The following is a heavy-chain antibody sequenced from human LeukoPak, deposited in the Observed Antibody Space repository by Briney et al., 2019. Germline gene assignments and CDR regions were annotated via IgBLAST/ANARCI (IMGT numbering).Heavy chain of an antibody. Sequence: SETLSLTCTVSGGSISTYYWSWMRQPPGRGLEWIGYIYYSGSTNHNPSLQSRVTISVDTSKNQFSLKLNSVTAADTAVYYCARWARDSSGWYIDYWGQGTLVTVSS. V-gene: IGHV4-59*01. CDR3: ARWARDSSGWYIDY. J-gene: IGHJ4*02. CDR1: GGSISTYY. CDR2: IYYSGST. D-gene: IGHD6-19*01.